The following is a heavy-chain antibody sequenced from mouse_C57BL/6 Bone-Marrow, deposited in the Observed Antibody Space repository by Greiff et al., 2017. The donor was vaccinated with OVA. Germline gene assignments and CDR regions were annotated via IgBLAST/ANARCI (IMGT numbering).Heavy chain of an antibody. CDR1: GFSLSTSGMG. CDR2: IYWDDDK. V-gene: IGHV8-12*01. Sequence: QVQLKESGPGILQSSQTLSLTCSFSGFSLSTSGMGVSWIRQPSGKGLEWLAHIYWDDDKRYNPSLKSRLTISKDTSRNQVFLKITSVDTADTATYYCANYYYGSSKVFAYWGQGTLVTVSA. D-gene: IGHD1-1*01. J-gene: IGHJ3*01. CDR3: ANYYYGSSKVFAY.